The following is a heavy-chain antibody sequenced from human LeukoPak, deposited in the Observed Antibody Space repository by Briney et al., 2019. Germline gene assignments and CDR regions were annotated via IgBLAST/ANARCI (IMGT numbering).Heavy chain of an antibody. Sequence: TASETLSLTCAVYGGSFSGYYWSWIRQPPGKGLEWIGEINHSGSTNYNPSLKSRVTISVDTSKNQFSLKLSSVTAADTAVYYCARLDSDLWFGELLFNWFDPWGQGTLVTVSS. CDR1: GGSFSGYY. CDR3: ARLDSDLWFGELLFNWFDP. D-gene: IGHD3-10*01. CDR2: INHSGST. J-gene: IGHJ5*02. V-gene: IGHV4-34*01.